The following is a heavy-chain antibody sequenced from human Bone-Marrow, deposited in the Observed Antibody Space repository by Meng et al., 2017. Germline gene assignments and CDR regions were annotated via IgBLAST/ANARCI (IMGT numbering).Heavy chain of an antibody. D-gene: IGHD6-25*01. Sequence: ASVKVSCKPSGYTFPDYYIHWVRRAPGQGLEWMGRINPKSGDTHYAQKLQGRVTMTGDTSISTAYMELSGLRSDDTAMYYCARDEDISAAGKLFGDYWGQGTLVTVSS. V-gene: IGHV1-2*06. CDR1: GYTFPDYY. CDR3: ARDEDISAAGKLFGDY. CDR2: INPKSGDT. J-gene: IGHJ4*02.